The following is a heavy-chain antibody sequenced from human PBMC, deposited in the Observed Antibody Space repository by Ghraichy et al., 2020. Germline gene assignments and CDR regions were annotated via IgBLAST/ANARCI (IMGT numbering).Heavy chain of an antibody. CDR2: IYYSGST. Sequence: SETLSLTCTVSGGSISSSSYYWGWIRQPPGKGLEWIGSIYYSGSTYYNPSLKSRVTISVDTSKNQFSLKLSSVTAADTAVYYCARRDYGSGRVNDAFDIWGKGTMVTVSS. V-gene: IGHV4-39*01. J-gene: IGHJ3*02. CDR1: GGSISSSSYY. CDR3: ARRDYGSGRVNDAFDI. D-gene: IGHD3-10*01.